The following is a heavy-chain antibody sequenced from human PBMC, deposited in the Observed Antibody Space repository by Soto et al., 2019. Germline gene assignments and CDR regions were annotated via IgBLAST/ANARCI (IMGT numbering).Heavy chain of an antibody. V-gene: IGHV1-2*04. J-gene: IGHJ3*02. Sequence: GASVKVSCKASGYTFTGYYMHWVRQAPGQGLEMMGWINPNSGGTNYAQKFQGWVTMTRDTSISTAYMELSRLRSDDTAVYYCARGDSYCSGGSCYSLSAFDIWGQGTMVTVSS. CDR1: GYTFTGYY. D-gene: IGHD2-15*01. CDR3: ARGDSYCSGGSCYSLSAFDI. CDR2: INPNSGGT.